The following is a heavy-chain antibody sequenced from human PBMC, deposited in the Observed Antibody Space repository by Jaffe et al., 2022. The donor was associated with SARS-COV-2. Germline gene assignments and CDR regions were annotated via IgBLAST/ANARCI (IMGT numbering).Heavy chain of an antibody. CDR3: ALPTGSLGRF. J-gene: IGHJ4*02. CDR2: IFPFDSDT. D-gene: IGHD2-15*01. CDR1: GYTFTTNW. Sequence: EVQLVQSGAEVKKPGESLKISCKGSGYTFTTNWIGWVRQMPGKGLEWMGIIFPFDSDTRYSTSFQGQVTISADKSISTAYLQWSSLEASDTAMYFCALPTGSLGRFWGQGTLVTVSS. V-gene: IGHV5-51*01.